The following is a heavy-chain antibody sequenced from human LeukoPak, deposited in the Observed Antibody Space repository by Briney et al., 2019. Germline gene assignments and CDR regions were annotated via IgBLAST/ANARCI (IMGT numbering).Heavy chain of an antibody. D-gene: IGHD3-10*01. CDR2: INPSGGST. J-gene: IGHJ4*02. CDR3: ARDTLSGSYYNDFDY. Sequence: ASVKVSCKASGYTLTSNYMHWVRQAPGQGLGWMGVINPSGGSTSYAQKFQGRVTLTRDMSTSTDYLELSSLRSDDTAVYYCARDTLSGSYYNDFDYWGQGTLVTVSS. V-gene: IGHV1-46*01. CDR1: GYTLTSNY.